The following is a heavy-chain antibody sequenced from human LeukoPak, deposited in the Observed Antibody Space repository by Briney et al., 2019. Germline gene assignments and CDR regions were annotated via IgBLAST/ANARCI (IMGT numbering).Heavy chain of an antibody. CDR2: VSGGGSST. CDR1: GFTFSNYA. V-gene: IGHV3-23*01. J-gene: IGHJ4*02. Sequence: GGSLRLSCVASGFTFSNYAMNWVRQAPGKGLEWVPGVSGGGSSTYYADSVKGRFTISRDNSKNTLYLQMNSLRAEDTAVYYCAKGYAVAGTYDYWGQGTLVTVSS. CDR3: AKGYAVAGTYDY. D-gene: IGHD6-19*01.